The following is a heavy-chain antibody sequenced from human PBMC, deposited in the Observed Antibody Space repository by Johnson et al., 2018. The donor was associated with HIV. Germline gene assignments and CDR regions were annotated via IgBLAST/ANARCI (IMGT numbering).Heavy chain of an antibody. CDR1: GFIFSDYY. V-gene: IGHV3-11*04. CDR3: AREKEMTRLGAFDV. CDR2: ISSSRSTI. J-gene: IGHJ3*01. Sequence: QVHLVESGGGLVKPGGSLRLSCAASGFIFSDYYMSWIRQATGKGLEWISYISSSRSTIYYADSVKGRFTISRDNAKNSLHLQMTSLRAEDTAVYYCAREKEMTRLGAFDVWGQGTVVTVSS. D-gene: IGHD3-16*01.